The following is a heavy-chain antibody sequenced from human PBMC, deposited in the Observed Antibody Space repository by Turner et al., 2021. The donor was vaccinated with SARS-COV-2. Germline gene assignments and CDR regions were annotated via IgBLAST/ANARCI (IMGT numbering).Heavy chain of an antibody. CDR1: GFTFSNYA. CDR2: ISYDGSNK. D-gene: IGHD2-2*01. CDR3: ARDREDCSSTSCYEAD. V-gene: IGHV3-30-3*01. J-gene: IGHJ4*02. Sequence: QVQLVESGGGVVQPGRSLRLSCAASGFTFSNYAMHWVRQAPGKGLEWVAVISYDGSNKYYADSVKGRFTISGDNSKNTLYLQMNSLRAEDTAVYYCARDREDCSSTSCYEADWGQGTLVTVSS.